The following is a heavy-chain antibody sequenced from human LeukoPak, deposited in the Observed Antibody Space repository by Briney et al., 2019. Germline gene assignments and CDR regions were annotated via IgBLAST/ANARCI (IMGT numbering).Heavy chain of an antibody. D-gene: IGHD3-3*01. CDR3: RGGVNGNGFHFAS. Sequence: PGGSLRLSCAASGFTFTSYDMHWVRQVTGQGLEWVSAIGIAGDTYYPGSVRGRFTISRENAKNSLYLQMNSLRAGDTAVYYCRGGVNGNGFHFASWGQGTLVTVSS. J-gene: IGHJ4*02. CDR2: IGIAGDT. CDR1: GFTFTSYD. V-gene: IGHV3-13*04.